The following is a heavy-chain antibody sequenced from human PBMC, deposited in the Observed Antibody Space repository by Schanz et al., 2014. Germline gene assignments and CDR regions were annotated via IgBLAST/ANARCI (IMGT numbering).Heavy chain of an antibody. CDR2: MSYNGNT. J-gene: IGHJ4*02. Sequence: QVQLVQSGAEVKQPGASVKVSCKASGYTFTSYYMHWLRQAPGQGFEWMAWMSYNGNTKYAQSLQGRVTVTRDTSTSTSYMELRSLTSDDTAVYYCARDVPINDYWGQGTPXTVSS. CDR1: GYTFTSYY. CDR3: ARDVPINDY. D-gene: IGHD2-2*01. V-gene: IGHV1-18*04.